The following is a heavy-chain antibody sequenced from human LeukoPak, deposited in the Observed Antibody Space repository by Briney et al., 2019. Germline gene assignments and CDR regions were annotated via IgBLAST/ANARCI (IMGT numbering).Heavy chain of an antibody. D-gene: IGHD3-22*01. V-gene: IGHV3-11*01. Sequence: PGGSPRLSCAASGFTFSDYYMSWIRQAPGKGLEWVSYISSSGSTIYYADSVKGRFTISRDNAKNSLYLQMNSLRAEDTAVYYCARDYYDSSGYYYFDYWGQRTLVTVSS. CDR1: GFTFSDYY. CDR2: ISSSGSTI. CDR3: ARDYYDSSGYYYFDY. J-gene: IGHJ4*02.